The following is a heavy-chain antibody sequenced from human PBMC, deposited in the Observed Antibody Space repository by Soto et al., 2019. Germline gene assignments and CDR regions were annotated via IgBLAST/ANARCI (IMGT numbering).Heavy chain of an antibody. CDR2: INAGNGNT. CDR3: ARDQGWELLTDAFDI. D-gene: IGHD1-26*01. J-gene: IGHJ3*02. V-gene: IGHV1-3*01. Sequence: ASVKVSCKASGYTFTSDAMHWVRQAPGQRLEWMGWINAGNGNTKYSQKFQGRVTITRDTSASTAYMELSSLRSEDTAVYYCARDQGWELLTDAFDIWGQGTMVTVSS. CDR1: GYTFTSDA.